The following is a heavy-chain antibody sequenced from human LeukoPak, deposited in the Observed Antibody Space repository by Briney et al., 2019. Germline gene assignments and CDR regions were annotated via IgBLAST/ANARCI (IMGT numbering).Heavy chain of an antibody. D-gene: IGHD2-21*02. CDR2: ISGGAGST. Sequence: GGSLRLSCAASGFTFSSYAMSWVRQAPGKGLEWVSTISGGAGSTHYADSVKGRFTISRDNSKNTLYLQMSSLRAEDTAVYYYAKGYCGGDCPLDVWGKGTTVTVSS. CDR1: GFTFSSYA. CDR3: AKGYCGGDCPLDV. V-gene: IGHV3-23*01. J-gene: IGHJ6*04.